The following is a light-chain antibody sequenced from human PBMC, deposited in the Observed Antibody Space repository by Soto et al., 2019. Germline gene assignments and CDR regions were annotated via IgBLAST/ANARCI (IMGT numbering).Light chain of an antibody. V-gene: IGKV1-39*01. J-gene: IGKJ5*01. Sequence: DIQMTQSPSFLSASVGDRVTISCRASQAINTYLNWYQQKPGKAPKLLIYGTSDLQNGVLSRFSGGGSGTDFTLTISSLQPEDFATYYCQQSYSTLLITFGQGTRLEV. CDR3: QQSYSTLLIT. CDR2: GTS. CDR1: QAINTY.